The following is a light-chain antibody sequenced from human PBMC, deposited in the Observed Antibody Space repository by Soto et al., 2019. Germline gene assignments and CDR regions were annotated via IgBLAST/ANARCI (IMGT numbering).Light chain of an antibody. J-gene: IGLJ3*02. Sequence: QSALTQPPSASGTPGQRVTISCSGSSSNIGTYSVNWYQQLPGAAPKLLIYTNNQRPSGVPDRFSGSKSGTSASLAISGLQSGDEAAYYCCSYVAHRKFVFGGGTKLTVL. CDR3: CSYVAHRKFV. V-gene: IGLV1-44*01. CDR2: TNN. CDR1: SSNIGTYS.